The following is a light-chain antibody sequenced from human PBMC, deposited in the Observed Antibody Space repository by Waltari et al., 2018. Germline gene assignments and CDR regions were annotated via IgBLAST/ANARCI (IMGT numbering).Light chain of an antibody. CDR3: QHYHQWPPYT. V-gene: IGKV3-15*01. J-gene: IGKJ2*01. CDR2: GAS. Sequence: EIVLTQSPSTLSVSPGERAILSCRAGQTISYNLAWYQQRPGQPPRLLIYGASARAAAIPVRFSGSGSGTEFTLTISGLQSEDFAVYYCQHYHQWPPYTFGQGTKVE. CDR1: QTISYN.